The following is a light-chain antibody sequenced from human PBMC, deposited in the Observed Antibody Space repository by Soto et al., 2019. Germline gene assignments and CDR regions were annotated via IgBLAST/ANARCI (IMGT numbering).Light chain of an antibody. CDR1: SSDVGGYNY. V-gene: IGLV2-14*03. CDR2: DVS. J-gene: IGLJ2*01. Sequence: QSALTQPASVSGSPGQSITISCTGTSSDVGGYNYVSWYQQQPGKAPKLMISDVSHRPSGVSNRFSGSKSANTASLTISGLQAEDEGDYYCSSYTSSRTLVFGGGTKVTVL. CDR3: SSYTSSRTLV.